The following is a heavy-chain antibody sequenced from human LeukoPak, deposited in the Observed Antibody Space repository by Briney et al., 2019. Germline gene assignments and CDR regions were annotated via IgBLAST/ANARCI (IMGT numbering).Heavy chain of an antibody. CDR3: ARQRAAGSKWFDP. Sequence: SETLSLTCTVSGGSISSGGYYWSWIRQPPGKGLEWIGYIYHSGSTYYNPSLKSRVTISVDRSKNQFSLKLSSVTAADTAMYYCARQRAAGSKWFDPWGQGTLVTVSS. CDR1: GGSISSGGYY. J-gene: IGHJ5*02. CDR2: IYHSGST. D-gene: IGHD6-13*01. V-gene: IGHV4-30-2*01.